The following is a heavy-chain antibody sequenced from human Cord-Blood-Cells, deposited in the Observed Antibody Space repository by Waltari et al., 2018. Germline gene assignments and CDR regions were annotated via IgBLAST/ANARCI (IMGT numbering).Heavy chain of an antibody. CDR1: GFTFSSYA. CDR2: ISYDGSNK. J-gene: IGHJ2*01. Sequence: QVQLVESGGGVVQPGRSLRLSCAASGFTFSSYAMHWVRQAPGKGLEWVAVISYDGSNKYYADSVKGRFTISRDNSKNTLYLQMNSLRAEDTAVYYCARDLFGDLWGRGTLVTVSS. D-gene: IGHD3-3*01. V-gene: IGHV3-30-3*01. CDR3: ARDLFGDL.